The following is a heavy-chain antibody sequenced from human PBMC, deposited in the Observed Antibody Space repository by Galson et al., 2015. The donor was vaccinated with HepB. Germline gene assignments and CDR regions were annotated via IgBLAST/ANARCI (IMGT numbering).Heavy chain of an antibody. CDR3: ARVRPGYSYGFGHFDF. V-gene: IGHV4-59*01. D-gene: IGHD5-18*01. Sequence: LRLSCAASGFTFSSYATSWIRQPPGKGLEWIGYIYDSGNTNYNPSLKRRVTILVDTSKNQFSLELNSATAADTAVYYCARVRPGYSYGFGHFDFWGQGTLVTVSS. J-gene: IGHJ4*02. CDR1: GFTFSSYA. CDR2: IYDSGNT.